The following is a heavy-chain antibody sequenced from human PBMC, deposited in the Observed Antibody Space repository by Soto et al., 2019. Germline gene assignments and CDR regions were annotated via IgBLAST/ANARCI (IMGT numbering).Heavy chain of an antibody. Sequence: EVQLVESGGGLVQPGGSLRLSCADSGFSFSSYWMRWVRQGPGKGLVWVSRINTDGSSTNYADSVKGRFTISRDNAKNTVYLQMNSLRAEDTAVYYCARSPGGYYIDWGQGTMVTVSS. CDR2: INTDGSST. J-gene: IGHJ3*01. CDR3: ARSPGGYYID. D-gene: IGHD3-9*01. V-gene: IGHV3-74*01. CDR1: GFSFSSYW.